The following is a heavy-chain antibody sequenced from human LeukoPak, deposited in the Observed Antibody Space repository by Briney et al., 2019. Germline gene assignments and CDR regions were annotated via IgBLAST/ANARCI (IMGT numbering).Heavy chain of an antibody. CDR2: IYYSGST. CDR1: GGSIDITNY. V-gene: IGHV4-59*01. CDR3: ARGLVNYDFWSGYYTETGGLDP. D-gene: IGHD3-3*01. J-gene: IGHJ5*02. Sequence: PSGTLSLTCGVSGGSIDITNYWSWVRQAPGKGLEWIGYIYYSGSTNYNPSLKSRVTISVDTSKNQFSLKLSSVTAADTAVYYCARGLVNYDFWSGYYTETGGLDPWGQGTLVTVSS.